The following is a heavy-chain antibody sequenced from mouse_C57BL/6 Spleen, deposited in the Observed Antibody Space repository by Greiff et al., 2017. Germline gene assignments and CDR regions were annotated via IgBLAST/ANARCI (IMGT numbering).Heavy chain of an antibody. Sequence: EVMLVESGPELVKPGASVKIPCKASGYTFTDYNMDWVKQSHGKSLEWIGDINPNNGGTIYNQKFKGKATLTVDKSSSTAYMELRSLTSEDTAVYYCARDGGNYGYAMDYWGQGTSVTVSS. J-gene: IGHJ4*01. CDR1: GYTFTDYN. D-gene: IGHD2-1*01. CDR3: ARDGGNYGYAMDY. V-gene: IGHV1-18*01. CDR2: INPNNGGT.